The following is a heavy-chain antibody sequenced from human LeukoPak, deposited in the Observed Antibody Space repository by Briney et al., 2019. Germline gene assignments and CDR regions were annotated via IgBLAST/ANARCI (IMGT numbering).Heavy chain of an antibody. Sequence: ASVKVSCKASGYTFTSYYMHWVRQASGQGLEWMGIINPSGGSTSYAQKFQGRVTMTRDTSTSTVYMELSSLRSEDTAVYYCARDTGLGDYVSPLDYWGQGTLVTVSS. CDR3: ARDTGLGDYVSPLDY. V-gene: IGHV1-46*01. D-gene: IGHD4-17*01. CDR2: INPSGGST. CDR1: GYTFTSYY. J-gene: IGHJ4*02.